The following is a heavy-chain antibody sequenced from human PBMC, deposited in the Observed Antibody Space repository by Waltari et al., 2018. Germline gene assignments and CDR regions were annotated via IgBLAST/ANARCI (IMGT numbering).Heavy chain of an antibody. Sequence: QVQLVESGGGVVKPGRSLRLSWAASGFTFSTYTMHWVSQAPGKGLEWVAVTSHDESHKYYADSVKGRFTISKDNSKNTLYLQMNSLSTEDTAMYYCARDDRDGLPDYFDFWGQGTLVTVSS. D-gene: IGHD2-8*01. V-gene: IGHV3-30*01. J-gene: IGHJ4*02. CDR3: ARDDRDGLPDYFDF. CDR2: TSHDESHK. CDR1: GFTFSTYT.